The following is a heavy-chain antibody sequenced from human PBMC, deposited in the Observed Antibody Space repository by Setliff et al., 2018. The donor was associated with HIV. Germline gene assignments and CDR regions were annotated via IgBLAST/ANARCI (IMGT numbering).Heavy chain of an antibody. J-gene: IGHJ4*02. V-gene: IGHV1-69*05. Sequence: SVKVSCKASGATFSNSALTWVRQAPGQGLEWMGGSIPLFKTVNYAQKFQGRLTISTDALMTTAYMELSSLKSEDTAVYYCASGSGYCRNGDCYIGVHKNPDKYFYDYWGQGTLVTVSS. CDR2: SIPLFKTV. D-gene: IGHD2-8*01. CDR3: ASGSGYCRNGDCYIGVHKNPDKYFYDY. CDR1: GATFSNSA.